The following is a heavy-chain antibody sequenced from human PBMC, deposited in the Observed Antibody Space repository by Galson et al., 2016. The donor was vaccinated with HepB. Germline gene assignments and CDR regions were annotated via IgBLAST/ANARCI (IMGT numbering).Heavy chain of an antibody. CDR2: MDQGGST. J-gene: IGHJ4*02. CDR3: ARVVQYGNYADY. Sequence: SETLSLTCGVYGDSISSLKWWSWVRQPPGKGLEWIGEMDQGGSTNYNPSLKSRVNISVDKSKNQFSLNVGSVTAADTAVYYCARVVQYGNYADYWGQGTLVTVSS. CDR1: GDSISSLKW. V-gene: IGHV4-4*02. D-gene: IGHD4-17*01.